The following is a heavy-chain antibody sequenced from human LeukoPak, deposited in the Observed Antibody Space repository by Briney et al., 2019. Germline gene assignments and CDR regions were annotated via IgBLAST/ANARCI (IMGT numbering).Heavy chain of an antibody. CDR1: GFTFSSYA. CDR3: ARDPGDGYNFYGMDV. Sequence: QPGGSLRLSCSASGFTFSSYAMHWVRQAPGKGLEWVAVIWYDGSNKYYADSVKGRFTISRDNSKNTLYLQMNSLRAEDTAVYYCARDPGDGYNFYGMDVWGQGTTVTVSS. D-gene: IGHD5-24*01. CDR2: IWYDGSNK. J-gene: IGHJ6*02. V-gene: IGHV3-33*08.